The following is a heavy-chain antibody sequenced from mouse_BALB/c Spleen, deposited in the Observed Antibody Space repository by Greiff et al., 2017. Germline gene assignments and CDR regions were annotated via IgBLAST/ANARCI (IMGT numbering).Heavy chain of an antibody. D-gene: IGHD1-1*01. CDR3: ARDDYGIAMDY. Sequence: DVKLQESGPGLVKPSQSLSLTCSVTGYSITSGYYWNWIRQFPGNKLEWMGYISYDGSNNYNPSLKNRISITRDTSKNQFFLKLNSVTTEDTATYYCARDDYGIAMDYWGQGTSVTVSS. J-gene: IGHJ4*01. CDR2: ISYDGSN. CDR1: GYSITSGYY. V-gene: IGHV3-6*02.